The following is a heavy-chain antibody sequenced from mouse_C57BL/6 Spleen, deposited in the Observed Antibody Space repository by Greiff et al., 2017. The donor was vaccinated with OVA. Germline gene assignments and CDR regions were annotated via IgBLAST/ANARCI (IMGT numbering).Heavy chain of an antibody. CDR2: IHPNSGST. Sequence: VQLQQPGAELVQPGASVQLSCKASGYTFTSYWMHWVKQRPGQGLEWIGMIHPNSGSTNYNEKFKSKATLTVDKSSSTAYMQLSSLTSEDSAVYYCARSRVVADYYAMDYWGQGTSVTVSS. V-gene: IGHV1-64*01. D-gene: IGHD1-1*01. CDR1: GYTFTSYW. CDR3: ARSRVVADYYAMDY. J-gene: IGHJ4*01.